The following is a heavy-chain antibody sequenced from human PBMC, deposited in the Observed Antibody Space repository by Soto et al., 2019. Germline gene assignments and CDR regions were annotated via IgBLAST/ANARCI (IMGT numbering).Heavy chain of an antibody. V-gene: IGHV3-72*01. Sequence: GGSLRLSCAASGFSFSDYYMDWVRQVPGKGLEWVGRSRNKANSYNPEYAPSVKDRFSISRDNSKDSMYLQMNSLKTEDTAVYYCARDPGGSYDYGGQGPLATVS. D-gene: IGHD3-16*01. CDR1: GFSFSDYY. CDR2: SRNKANSYNP. J-gene: IGHJ4*02. CDR3: ARDPGGSYDY.